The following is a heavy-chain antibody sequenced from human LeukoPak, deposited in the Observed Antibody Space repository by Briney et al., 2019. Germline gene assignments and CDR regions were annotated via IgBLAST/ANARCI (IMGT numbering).Heavy chain of an antibody. CDR1: GFTFSNYW. Sequence: PGGSLRLSCAATGFTFSNYWMHWVRQAPGKELAWVSRIKSDGSNTNYADSVKGRFTISRDNSKNTLYLQMNSLRAEDTAVYYCAKGGRRYYDSSGYYYEQHAFDIWGQGTMVTVSS. CDR2: IKSDGSNT. J-gene: IGHJ3*02. D-gene: IGHD3-22*01. CDR3: AKGGRRYYDSSGYYYEQHAFDI. V-gene: IGHV3-74*01.